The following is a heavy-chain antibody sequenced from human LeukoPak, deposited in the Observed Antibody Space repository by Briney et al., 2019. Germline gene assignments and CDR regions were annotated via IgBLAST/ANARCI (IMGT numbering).Heavy chain of an antibody. Sequence: PGGSLRLSCAASGFTFSSYAMSWVRQAPGKGLEWVSSITGGGGGAYYADPVKGRVTISRDNSKNTLYLQMNSLRAEDTAVYYCARGRGSNCFDYWGQGTLVTVSS. D-gene: IGHD6-13*01. CDR3: ARGRGSNCFDY. CDR1: GFTFSSYA. V-gene: IGHV3-23*01. J-gene: IGHJ4*02. CDR2: ITGGGGGA.